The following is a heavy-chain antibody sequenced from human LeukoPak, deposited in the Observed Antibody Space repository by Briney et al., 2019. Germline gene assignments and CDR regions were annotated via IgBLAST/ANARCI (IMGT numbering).Heavy chain of an antibody. CDR2: IYPGDSDT. Sequence: GESLKISCKGSGYSFTSYWIGWVRQMPGKGLEGMGIIYPGDSDTRYSPSFQGQVTISADKSISTAYLQWSSLKASDTAMYYCARRMGYYDSSGYHFDYWGQGTLVTVSS. V-gene: IGHV5-51*01. J-gene: IGHJ4*02. CDR3: ARRMGYYDSSGYHFDY. D-gene: IGHD3-22*01. CDR1: GYSFTSYW.